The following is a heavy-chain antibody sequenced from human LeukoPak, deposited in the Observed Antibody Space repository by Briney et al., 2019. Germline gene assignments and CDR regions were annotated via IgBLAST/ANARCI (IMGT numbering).Heavy chain of an antibody. J-gene: IGHJ5*02. CDR1: GFTFSSYA. Sequence: GGSLRLSCAASGFTFSSYAMSWVRQAPGKGLEWVSAISGSGGSTYYADSVKGRFAISRDNSKNTLYLQMNSLRAEDTAVYYCAKGRYCSGGSCYSIGNWFDPWGQGTLVTVSS. CDR2: ISGSGGST. V-gene: IGHV3-23*01. D-gene: IGHD2-15*01. CDR3: AKGRYCSGGSCYSIGNWFDP.